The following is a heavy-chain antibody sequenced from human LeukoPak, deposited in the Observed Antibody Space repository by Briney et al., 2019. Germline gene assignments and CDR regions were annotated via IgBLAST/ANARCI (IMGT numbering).Heavy chain of an antibody. J-gene: IGHJ5*02. CDR3: ARVVVAATRWFDP. D-gene: IGHD2-15*01. CDR1: GYTFTGYY. CDR2: INPNSGGT. V-gene: IGHV1-2*02. Sequence: APVKVSCKASGYTFTGYYMHWVRQAPGQGLEWMGWINPNSGGTNYAQKFQGRVTMTRDTSISTAYMELSRLRSDDTAVYYCARVVVAATRWFDPWGQGTLVTVSS.